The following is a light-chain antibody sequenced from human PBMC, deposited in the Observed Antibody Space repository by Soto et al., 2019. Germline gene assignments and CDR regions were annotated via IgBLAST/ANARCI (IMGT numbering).Light chain of an antibody. CDR1: QSVSSN. CDR3: QQYNNWPLT. J-gene: IGKJ4*01. CDR2: GAS. V-gene: IGKV3-15*01. Sequence: EIVLTQSPGTLSLSSGERATLSCRASQSVSSNLAWYQQKPGQAPRLLIYGASTRATGIPARLSGSGSGTEFTLTISSLQSEDFAVYYCQQYNNWPLTFGGGTKVDIK.